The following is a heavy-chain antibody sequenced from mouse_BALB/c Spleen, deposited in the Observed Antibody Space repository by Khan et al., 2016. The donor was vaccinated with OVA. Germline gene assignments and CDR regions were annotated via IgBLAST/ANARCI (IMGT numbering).Heavy chain of an antibody. CDR2: ISYSGST. Sequence: EVQLQESGPSLVKPSQTLSLTCSVTGDSITNGYSNWIRKFPGNELEYMGYISYSGSTYYNPSLKSRISITRDTSKNQYHLQLSSVTTEDTATYYCARGNFPFTYWGQGTLVTVSA. CDR1: GDSITNGY. CDR3: ARGNFPFTY. V-gene: IGHV3-8*02. J-gene: IGHJ3*01.